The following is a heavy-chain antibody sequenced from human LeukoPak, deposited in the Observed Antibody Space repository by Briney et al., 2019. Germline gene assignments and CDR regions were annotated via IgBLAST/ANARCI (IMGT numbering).Heavy chain of an antibody. V-gene: IGHV3-53*01. CDR1: GFTVSSNY. J-gene: IGHJ4*02. Sequence: PGGSLRLSCAASGFTVSSNYMSWVRQAPGKGQEWVSVIYSGGSTYYADSVKGRFTISRDNSKNTLYLQMNSLRAEDTAVYYCARGEYYGSGSYSIWGQGTLVTASS. CDR3: ARGEYYGSGSYSI. D-gene: IGHD3-10*01. CDR2: IYSGGST.